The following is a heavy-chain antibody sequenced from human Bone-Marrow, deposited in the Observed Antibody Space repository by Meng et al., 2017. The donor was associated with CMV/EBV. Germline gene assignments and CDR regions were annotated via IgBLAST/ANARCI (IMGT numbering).Heavy chain of an antibody. Sequence: ASVKVSCKASGYTFTSYDINWVRQATGQGLEWMGIINPSGGSTSYAQKFQGRVTMTRDTSISTAYMELSRLRSDDTAVYYCARVAYSTVVVPALGAFDIWGQGTMVTVSS. D-gene: IGHD2-2*01. CDR2: INPSGGST. CDR1: GYTFTSYD. CDR3: ARVAYSTVVVPALGAFDI. V-gene: IGHV1-46*01. J-gene: IGHJ3*02.